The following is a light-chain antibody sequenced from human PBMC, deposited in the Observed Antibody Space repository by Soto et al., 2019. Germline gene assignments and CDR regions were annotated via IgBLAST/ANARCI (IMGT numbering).Light chain of an antibody. CDR1: SSDVGGYNY. CDR2: DVS. V-gene: IGLV2-14*01. CDR3: SSYTSSSTPNYV. J-gene: IGLJ1*01. Sequence: QSALTQPASVSGSPGQSITISCTGTSSDVGGYNYVSWYQQHPGKAPKLMIYDVSNRPSGVSNRFSGSKSGNTASLTISGLQAEDEADYSCSSYTSSSTPNYVFGPGTKVTVL.